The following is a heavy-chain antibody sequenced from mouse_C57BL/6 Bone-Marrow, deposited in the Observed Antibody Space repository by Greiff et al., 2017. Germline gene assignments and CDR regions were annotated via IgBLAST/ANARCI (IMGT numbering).Heavy chain of an antibody. J-gene: IGHJ2*01. Sequence: QVQLQQSGAELVRPGTSVKVSCKASGYAFTNYLIEWVKQRPGQGLEWIGVINPGSGGTNYNEEFKGKATLTADKSSSTAYMQLSSLTSEDSAVYFVAIYYYGSYFDYWGQGTTLTVSS. CDR3: AIYYYGSYFDY. CDR1: GYAFTNYL. D-gene: IGHD1-1*01. V-gene: IGHV1-54*01. CDR2: INPGSGGT.